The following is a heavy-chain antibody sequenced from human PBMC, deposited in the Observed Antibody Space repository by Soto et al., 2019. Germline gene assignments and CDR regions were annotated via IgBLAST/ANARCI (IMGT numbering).Heavy chain of an antibody. CDR1: GFIFSSYE. CDR3: AGSPLSNGWYCFDY. J-gene: IGHJ4*02. D-gene: IGHD6-19*01. CDR2: ISSGGTTM. V-gene: IGHV3-48*03. Sequence: EVQLVESGGGLVQPGGSLRLSCAASGFIFSSYEMNWVRQAPGKGLEWVSYISSGGTTMYYADSVKGRFTISRDNTNNSWYLQMNSLRAEDTAVYYCAGSPLSNGWYCFDYWGQGTLVTVSS.